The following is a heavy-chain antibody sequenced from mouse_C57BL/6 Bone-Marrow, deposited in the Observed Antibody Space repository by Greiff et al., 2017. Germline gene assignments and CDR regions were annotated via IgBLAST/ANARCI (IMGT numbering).Heavy chain of an antibody. CDR2: FYPGSGSI. CDR3: ARHEERGAYGSSPFAY. CDR1: GYTFTEYT. J-gene: IGHJ3*01. Sequence: QVQLQQPGAELVKPGASVKLSCKASGYTFTEYTIHWVKQRSGQGLEWIGWFYPGSGSIKYNEKFKDKATLTADKSSSTVYMELSRLTSEDSAVYFCARHEERGAYGSSPFAYWGQGTLVTVSA. V-gene: IGHV1-62-2*01. D-gene: IGHD1-1*01.